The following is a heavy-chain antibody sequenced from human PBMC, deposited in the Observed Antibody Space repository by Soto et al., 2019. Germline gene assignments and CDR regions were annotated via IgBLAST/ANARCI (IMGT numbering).Heavy chain of an antibody. CDR3: AREGRKYYDSSLLVPL. Sequence: SVKVSCKASGGPFSSYAISWARQSPGQGLEWMGGMIPIFGTANHAQKFQGRVTITADKSTSTAYMELSSLRSEATAVYYCAREGRKYYDSSLLVPLWGQGNVVTVSS. J-gene: IGHJ4*02. CDR1: GGPFSSYA. V-gene: IGHV1-69*06. D-gene: IGHD3-22*01. CDR2: MIPIFGTA.